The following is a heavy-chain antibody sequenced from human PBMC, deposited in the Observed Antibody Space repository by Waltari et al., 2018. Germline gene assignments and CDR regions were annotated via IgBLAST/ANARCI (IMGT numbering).Heavy chain of an antibody. D-gene: IGHD5-18*01. CDR1: GGSFGGYY. CDR3: ARGRGIQLWLPDY. Sequence: QVQLQQWGAGLLKPSETLSLTCAASGGSFGGYYWSWRRQPPGKGLEWIGEINHSGSTNYNPSLKSRVTISVDTSKNQFSLKLSSVTAADTAVYYCARGRGIQLWLPDYWGQGTLVTVSS. J-gene: IGHJ4*02. CDR2: INHSGST. V-gene: IGHV4-34*01.